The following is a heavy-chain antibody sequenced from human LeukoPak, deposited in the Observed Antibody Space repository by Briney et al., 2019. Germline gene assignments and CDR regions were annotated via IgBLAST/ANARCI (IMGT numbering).Heavy chain of an antibody. CDR1: GGSMSSFH. J-gene: IGHJ4*02. Sequence: PSETLSLTCPVSGGSMSSFHWGWFRQPPGKGLEWIGYIYYSGSTRYNPYLKSRVTIPVDTSKNQFSLKLSSVTAADTAVFYCATYGPFCGGDCLDSWGQGTLVTVSS. CDR3: ATYGPFCGGDCLDS. V-gene: IGHV4-59*08. D-gene: IGHD2-21*02. CDR2: IYYSGST.